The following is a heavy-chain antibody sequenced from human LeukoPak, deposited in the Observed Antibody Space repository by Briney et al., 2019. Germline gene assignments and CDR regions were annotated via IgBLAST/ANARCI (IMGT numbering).Heavy chain of an antibody. J-gene: IGHJ4*02. Sequence: SETLSLTCTVSGGSISSNSHYWSWTRQPPEKGLEWIGYIYYSGSTNYNPSLKSRVTISVDKSKNQFSLKLSSVTAADTAVYYCARERGGSSCCFDYWGQGTLVTVSS. CDR2: IYYSGST. CDR1: GGSISSNSHY. D-gene: IGHD2-15*01. V-gene: IGHV4-61*05. CDR3: ARERGGSSCCFDY.